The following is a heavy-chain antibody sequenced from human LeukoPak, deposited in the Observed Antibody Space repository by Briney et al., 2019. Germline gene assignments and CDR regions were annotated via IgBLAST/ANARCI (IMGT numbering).Heavy chain of an antibody. CDR1: GGSISSYY. CDR3: ARAEQWLPDYYFDY. J-gene: IGHJ4*02. D-gene: IGHD6-19*01. CDR2: TYYSGST. V-gene: IGHV4-59*01. Sequence: PSETLSLTCTVSGGSISSYYWSWIRQPPGKGLEWIGYTYYSGSTNYNPSLKSRVTMSVDTSKNQFSLKLSSVTAADTAVYYCARAEQWLPDYYFDYWGQGTLVTVSS.